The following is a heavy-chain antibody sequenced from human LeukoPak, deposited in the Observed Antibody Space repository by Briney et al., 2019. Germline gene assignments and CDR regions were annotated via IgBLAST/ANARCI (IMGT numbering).Heavy chain of an antibody. D-gene: IGHD1-26*01. J-gene: IGHJ5*02. CDR2: ISYDGSNK. Sequence: GGSLRLSCAASGFTFSSYGMQWVRQAPGKGLEWVAVISYDGSNKYYADSVKGRFTISRDNSKNTLYLQMNSLRAEDTAVYYCAKDGVGWFDPWGQGTLVTVSS. CDR3: AKDGVGWFDP. CDR1: GFTFSSYG. V-gene: IGHV3-30*18.